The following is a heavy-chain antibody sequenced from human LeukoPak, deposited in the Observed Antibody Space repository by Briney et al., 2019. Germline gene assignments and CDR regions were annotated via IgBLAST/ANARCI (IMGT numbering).Heavy chain of an antibody. J-gene: IGHJ4*02. Sequence: GGSLRLSCAASGFTFDDFSMHWVRQAPGKGLEWVSGISWNSGVDYADSVKGRFTISRDNAKNSLYLQMNSLRAEDTAVYYCARDLPLWFGELSPFDYWGQGTLVTVSS. CDR2: ISWNSGV. CDR1: GFTFDDFS. CDR3: ARDLPLWFGELSPFDY. D-gene: IGHD3-10*01. V-gene: IGHV3-9*01.